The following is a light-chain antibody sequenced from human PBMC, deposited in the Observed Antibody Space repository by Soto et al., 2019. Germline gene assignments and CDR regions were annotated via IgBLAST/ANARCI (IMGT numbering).Light chain of an antibody. CDR3: SSYAGSNNVV. CDR1: SSDVGGYNY. Sequence: QSVLTQPPSASGSPGQSVTISCTGTSSDVGGYNYVSWYQQHPGKGPKLMIYEVSKRPSGVPDRFSGSKSGNTASLTVSGLQAEDEADYYCSSYAGSNNVVFGGGTKVTVL. J-gene: IGLJ2*01. CDR2: EVS. V-gene: IGLV2-8*01.